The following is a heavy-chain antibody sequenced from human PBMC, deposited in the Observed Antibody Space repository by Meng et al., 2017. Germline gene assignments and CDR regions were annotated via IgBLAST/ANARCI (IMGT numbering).Heavy chain of an antibody. CDR3: ASFYDIPNWFDP. D-gene: IGHD3-9*01. CDR2: ISYDGSNK. V-gene: IGHV3-30*01. Sequence: GESLKISCAASGFTFSSYAMHRVRQAPGQGLEWVAAISYDGSNKHYADSVKGRFTISRDNSNNTLYLQMNSLRAEDTAVYYCASFYDIPNWFDPWGQGTLVTVSS. CDR1: GFTFSSYA. J-gene: IGHJ5*02.